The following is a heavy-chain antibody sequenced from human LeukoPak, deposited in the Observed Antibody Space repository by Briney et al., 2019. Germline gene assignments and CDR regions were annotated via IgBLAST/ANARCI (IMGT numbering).Heavy chain of an antibody. J-gene: IGHJ3*02. V-gene: IGHV1-69*05. D-gene: IGHD2-8*01. Sequence: ASVKVSCKASGGTFSSYAISWVRQAPGQGREGMGGIIPIFGTANYAQKLQGRVTITTDESTTTAYMELSSLRSEDTAVYYCASRSVLMVYAPDAFDIWGQGTMVTVSS. CDR3: ASRSVLMVYAPDAFDI. CDR2: IIPIFGTA. CDR1: GGTFSSYA.